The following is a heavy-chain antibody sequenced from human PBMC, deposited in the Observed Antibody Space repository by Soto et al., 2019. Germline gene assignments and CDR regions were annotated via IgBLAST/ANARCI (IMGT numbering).Heavy chain of an antibody. D-gene: IGHD6-13*01. CDR1: GFTFSSYG. CDR3: ASCPHIAGRYYFDY. CDR2: IWYDGSNK. V-gene: IGHV3-33*01. Sequence: QVQLVESGGGVVQPGRSLRLSCAASGFTFSSYGMHWVRQAPGKGLEWVAVIWYDGSNKYYADSVKGRFTISRDNSKNTLYLQMNSLRAEDTAVYYGASCPHIAGRYYFDYWGQGTLVTVSS. J-gene: IGHJ4*02.